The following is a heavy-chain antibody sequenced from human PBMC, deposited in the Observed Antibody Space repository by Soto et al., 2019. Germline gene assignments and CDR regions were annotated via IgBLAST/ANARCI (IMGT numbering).Heavy chain of an antibody. CDR1: GGSVNSGHYY. CDR3: ARSGAGSGWL. CDR2: IYYSGST. J-gene: IGHJ4*02. V-gene: IGHV4-61*01. Sequence: QVQLQESGPGLVRPSETLSLTCPVSGGSVNSGHYYWSWSRQPPGRGLEWIGFIYYSGSTSYNPSLQSRVTISLDTSNNQFSLKMSSVTAADTAVYYCARSGAGSGWLGGQGTLVTVSS. D-gene: IGHD6-19*01.